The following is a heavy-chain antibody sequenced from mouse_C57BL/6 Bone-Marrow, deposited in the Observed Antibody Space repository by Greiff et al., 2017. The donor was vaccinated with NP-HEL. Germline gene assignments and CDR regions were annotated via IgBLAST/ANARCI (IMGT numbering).Heavy chain of an antibody. CDR2: ISSGGSYT. D-gene: IGHD2-5*01. Sequence: EVKLVESGGDLVKPGGSLKLSCAASGFTFSSYGMSWVRQTPDKRLEWVATISSGGSYTYYPDSVKGRFTLSRANAKNTLYLQMSSLKSEDTAMYYGARHIVTTRYYAMDYWGQGTSVTVSS. CDR3: ARHIVTTRYYAMDY. J-gene: IGHJ4*01. CDR1: GFTFSSYG. V-gene: IGHV5-6*01.